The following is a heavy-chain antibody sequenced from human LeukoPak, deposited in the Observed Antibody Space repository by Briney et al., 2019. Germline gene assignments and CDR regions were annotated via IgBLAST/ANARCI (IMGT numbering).Heavy chain of an antibody. J-gene: IGHJ4*02. Sequence: PGGSLRLSCVASGLTFHDYAMHWVRQAPGKGLEWVSLIGADGGSTFYADSVRGRFSISRDNSKNSLYLQMNSLRTEDTAMYYCAKESGKFDYWGQGTLVAVSS. CDR3: AKESGKFDY. CDR2: IGADGGST. V-gene: IGHV3-43*02. CDR1: GLTFHDYA.